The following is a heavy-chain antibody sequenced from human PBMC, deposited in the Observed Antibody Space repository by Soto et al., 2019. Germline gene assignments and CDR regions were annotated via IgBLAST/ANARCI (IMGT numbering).Heavy chain of an antibody. CDR3: ARESGFGELFP. Sequence: QVQLQESGPGLVKPSQTLSLTCTVSGGSISSGDYYWSWIRQPPGKGLEWIGYIYYSGSTYYNPSLKSXXTXSVXTSKNQFSLKLSSVTAADTAVYYCARESGFGELFPWGQGTLVTVSS. D-gene: IGHD3-10*01. CDR1: GGSISSGDYY. V-gene: IGHV4-30-4*01. CDR2: IYYSGST. J-gene: IGHJ5*02.